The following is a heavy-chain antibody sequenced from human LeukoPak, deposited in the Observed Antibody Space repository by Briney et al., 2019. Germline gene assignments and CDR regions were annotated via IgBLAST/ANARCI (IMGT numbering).Heavy chain of an antibody. CDR2: IIPILGIA. V-gene: IGHV1-69*02. J-gene: IGHJ3*02. Sequence: SVKVSCKASGGTFSSYTISWVRQAPGQGLEWLGRIIPILGIANYAQKFQGRVTITADKSTSTAYMELSSLRSEDTAMYYCASPRALYCSSTSCQTANGAFDIWGQGTMVTVSS. CDR1: GGTFSSYT. D-gene: IGHD2-2*01. CDR3: ASPRALYCSSTSCQTANGAFDI.